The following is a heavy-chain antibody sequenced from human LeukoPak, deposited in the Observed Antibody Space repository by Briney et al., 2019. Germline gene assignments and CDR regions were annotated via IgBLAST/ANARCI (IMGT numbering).Heavy chain of an antibody. CDR3: ARDTFGAVGATFDY. CDR1: GFTFSSYA. J-gene: IGHJ4*02. CDR2: ISYDGSNK. V-gene: IGHV3-30*04. D-gene: IGHD1-26*01. Sequence: GGSLRLSCAASGFTFSSYAMHWVRQAPGKGLEWVAVISYDGSNKYYADSVKGRFTISRDNSKNTLYLQMNSLRAEDTAVYYCARDTFGAVGATFDYWGQGTLVTVSS.